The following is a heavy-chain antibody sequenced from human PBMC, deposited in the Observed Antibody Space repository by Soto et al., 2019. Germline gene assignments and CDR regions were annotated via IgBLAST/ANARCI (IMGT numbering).Heavy chain of an antibody. J-gene: IGHJ4*02. Sequence: ASVKVSCKASGGTFSSYAISWVRQAPGQGLEWMGGIIPIFGTANYAQKFQGRVTITADESTSTAYMELSSLRSEDTAVYYCARDTPGYSSGWPPLDYWGQGTLVTVSS. CDR2: IIPIFGTA. V-gene: IGHV1-69*13. CDR3: ARDTPGYSSGWPPLDY. D-gene: IGHD6-19*01. CDR1: GGTFSSYA.